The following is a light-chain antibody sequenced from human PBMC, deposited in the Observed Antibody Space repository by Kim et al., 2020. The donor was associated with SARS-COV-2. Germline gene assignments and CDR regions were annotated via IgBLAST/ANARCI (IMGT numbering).Light chain of an antibody. CDR3: SAWDTSLNAWV. J-gene: IGLJ3*02. CDR2: RDN. Sequence: ATPTCTGNSNTVGDQGAAWLQHRQGHPPKVPSYRDNNRPSGISQRLSASRSGNTASLTITRLQPEDEADYYCSAWDTSLNAWVFGGGTQLTVL. V-gene: IGLV10-54*01. CDR1: SNTVGDQG.